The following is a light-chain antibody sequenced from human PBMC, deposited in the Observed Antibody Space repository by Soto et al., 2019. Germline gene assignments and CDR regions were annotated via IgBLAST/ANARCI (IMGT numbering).Light chain of an antibody. CDR1: QSVSSSY. J-gene: IGKJ5*01. CDR2: GAS. V-gene: IGKV3-20*01. CDR3: QQYGSSPPVT. Sequence: EIALTQSPGTLSLSPGERATLSCRASQSVSSSYLAWYQQKPGQAPRLLIYGASGRATGIPDRFSGSVSGTDFTLTISRLEPEDLAVYYCQQYGSSPPVTFGQRTRLVIK.